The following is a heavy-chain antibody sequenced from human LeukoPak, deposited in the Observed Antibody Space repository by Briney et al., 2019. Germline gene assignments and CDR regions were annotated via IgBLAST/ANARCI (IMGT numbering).Heavy chain of an antibody. CDR2: ISGSGAST. CDR1: GFTFTSYA. Sequence: GGSLRVSCAASGFTFTSYAMRWVRQAPGKGHEWVSTISGSGASTYYADSLKGQFTISRDNSKNTLYLQMNSLRAEDTAIYYCAKDAPSLVVAPRYFDYWGQGTMVTVSS. CDR3: AKDAPSLVVAPRYFDY. V-gene: IGHV3-23*01. J-gene: IGHJ4*02. D-gene: IGHD2-21*01.